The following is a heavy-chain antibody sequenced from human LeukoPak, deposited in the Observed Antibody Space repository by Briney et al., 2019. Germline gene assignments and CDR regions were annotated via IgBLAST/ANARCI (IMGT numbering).Heavy chain of an antibody. CDR1: GYTFTSYG. CDR2: ISAYHGNT. V-gene: IGHV1-18*01. CDR3: ARWAMESSGDYYYYYYYMDV. Sequence: ASVKVSCKASGYTFTSYGISWVRQAPGQGLEGMGWISAYHGNTNYAQKLQGRVTMTTDTSTSTAYMELRSLRSDDTAVYYCARWAMESSGDYYYYYYYMDVWGKGTTVTVSS. J-gene: IGHJ6*03. D-gene: IGHD3-10*01.